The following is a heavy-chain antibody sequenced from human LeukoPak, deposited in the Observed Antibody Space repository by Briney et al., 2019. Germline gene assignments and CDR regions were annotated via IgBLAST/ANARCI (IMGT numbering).Heavy chain of an antibody. V-gene: IGHV3-23*01. CDR1: GFTFSSYA. CDR2: ISGSGGST. Sequence: GGSLRLSCAASGFTFSSYAMSWVRQAPGKGLEWVSAISGSGGSTYYADSVKGRFTISRDNSRSTLYLQMNSLRAEDTALYYCAKDTSIGRYCTNGVCSPFDYWGQGTLVTVSS. D-gene: IGHD2-8*01. J-gene: IGHJ4*02. CDR3: AKDTSIGRYCTNGVCSPFDY.